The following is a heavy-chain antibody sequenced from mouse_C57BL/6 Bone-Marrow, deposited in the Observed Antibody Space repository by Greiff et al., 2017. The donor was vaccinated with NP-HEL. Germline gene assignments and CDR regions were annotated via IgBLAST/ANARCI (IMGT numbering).Heavy chain of an antibody. CDR2: IDPSGSYT. J-gene: IGHJ1*03. CDR1: GYTFTSYW. Sequence: QVQLQQPGAELVMPGASVKLSCKASGYTFTSYWMHWVKQRPGQGLEWIGEIDPSGSYTNYNQKCKGKSTLTVDKSSSTAYMQLSSLTSEDSAVYYCARWFWYFDVWGTGTTVTVSS. CDR3: ARWFWYFDV. V-gene: IGHV1-69*01. D-gene: IGHD2-2*01.